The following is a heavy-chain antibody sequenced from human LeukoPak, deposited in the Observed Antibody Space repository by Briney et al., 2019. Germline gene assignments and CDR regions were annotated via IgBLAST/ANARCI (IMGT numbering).Heavy chain of an antibody. CDR1: GFTFSSYA. V-gene: IGHV3-64*04. CDR2: ISSNGGST. J-gene: IGHJ3*02. Sequence: GGSLRLSCAASGFTFSSYAMHWVRQAPGKGLEYVSAISSNGGSTYYADSVKGRFTISRDNSKNTLYLQMNSLRAEDTAVYYCARAYRGYYGSGSYYNDAFDIWGQGTMVTVSS. D-gene: IGHD3-10*01. CDR3: ARAYRGYYGSGSYYNDAFDI.